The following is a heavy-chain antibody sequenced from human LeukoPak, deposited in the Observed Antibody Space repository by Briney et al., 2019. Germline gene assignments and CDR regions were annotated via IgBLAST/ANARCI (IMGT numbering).Heavy chain of an antibody. D-gene: IGHD4-17*01. CDR3: ARNLPRDYGDYVAY. CDR2: INPNSGGT. V-gene: IGHV1-2*06. CDR1: GGTFSSYA. Sequence: GASVKVSCKASGGTFSSYAISWVRQAPGQGLEWMGRINPNSGGTDYAQKFQGRVTMTRDTSISTAYMELSRLRSDDTAVYYCARNLPRDYGDYVAYWGQGTLVTVSS. J-gene: IGHJ4*02.